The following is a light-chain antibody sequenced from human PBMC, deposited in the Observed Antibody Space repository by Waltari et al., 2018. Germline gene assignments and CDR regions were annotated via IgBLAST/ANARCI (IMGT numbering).Light chain of an antibody. J-gene: IGLJ1*01. V-gene: IGLV1-44*01. Sequence: QSVLTQPPSASGTPGQRVTISCSGSNSNLGSNTVSWDQHLPGTAPKRLVYCNKRLPVGVPGRFSGSKCRAKASLAISGRQSEGEADYYCAAWDDSLNDFVFGAGTKVTVL. CDR2: CNK. CDR1: NSNLGSNT. CDR3: AAWDDSLNDFV.